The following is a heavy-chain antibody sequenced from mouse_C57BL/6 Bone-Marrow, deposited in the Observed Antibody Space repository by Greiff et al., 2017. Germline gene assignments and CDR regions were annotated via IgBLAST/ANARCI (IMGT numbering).Heavy chain of an antibody. CDR2: FNPGSGGT. V-gene: IGHV1-54*01. D-gene: IGHD1-1*01. CDR1: GYAFTNYL. J-gene: IGHJ2*01. Sequence: QVQLQQSGAELVRPGTSVKVSCKASGYAFTNYLIEWVKQRPGQGLEWIGVFNPGSGGTTYNEKFKGKATLTADKSSSTASMQLSSLTSDDSAVXFCARGRDGITTVVFDYWGQGTTLTVSS. CDR3: ARGRDGITTVVFDY.